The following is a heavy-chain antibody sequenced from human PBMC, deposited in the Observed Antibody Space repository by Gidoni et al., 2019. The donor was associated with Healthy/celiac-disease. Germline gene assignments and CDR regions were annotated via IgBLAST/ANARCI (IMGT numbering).Heavy chain of an antibody. CDR2: INPNSGGT. Sequence: QVQLVQSGAEVKKPGASVKVSCKASGYTFTGYYMHWVRQAPGQGLEWMGWINPNSGGTNYAQKFQGRVTMTRDTSISTAYMELSRLRSDDTAVYYCARVGKTYYGSGSYYNYFDYWGQGTLVTVSS. V-gene: IGHV1-2*02. D-gene: IGHD3-10*01. CDR3: ARVGKTYYGSGSYYNYFDY. CDR1: GYTFTGYY. J-gene: IGHJ4*02.